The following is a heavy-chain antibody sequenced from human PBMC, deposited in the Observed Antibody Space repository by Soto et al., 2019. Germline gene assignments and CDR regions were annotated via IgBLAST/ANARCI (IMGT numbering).Heavy chain of an antibody. J-gene: IGHJ4*02. CDR3: AKEGGLSGSYYISSSYYFDY. CDR1: GVTFSSYA. D-gene: IGHD1-26*01. Sequence: GGSLRLSCVASGVTFSSYAMSWVRQAPGKGLEWVSAVGKSGLDTNYADSVKGRFTISRDNSKNTLYLQMNSLRAEDTSVYYCAKEGGLSGSYYISSSYYFDYWGQGTLVTVPQ. CDR2: VGKSGLDT. V-gene: IGHV3-23*01.